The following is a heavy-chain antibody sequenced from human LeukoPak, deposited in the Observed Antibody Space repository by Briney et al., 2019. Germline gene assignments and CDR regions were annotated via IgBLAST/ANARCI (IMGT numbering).Heavy chain of an antibody. CDR3: AREVRAAGVSNAFDI. V-gene: IGHV1-18*01. J-gene: IGHJ3*02. D-gene: IGHD6-25*01. CDR1: GYTFTSYG. CDR2: ISAYNGNT. Sequence: ASVKVSCKASGYTFTSYGISWVRPAPGQGLEWMGWISAYNGNTNYAQKLQGRVTMTTDTSTSTAYMELRSLRSDDTAVYYCAREVRAAGVSNAFDIWGQGTMVTVSS.